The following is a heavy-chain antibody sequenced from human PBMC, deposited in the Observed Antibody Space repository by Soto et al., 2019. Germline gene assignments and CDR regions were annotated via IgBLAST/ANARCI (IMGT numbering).Heavy chain of an antibody. CDR1: GFTFSSYA. CDR3: AKGKFYKASPWALSLKH. J-gene: IGHJ1*01. Sequence: GGSLRLSCAASGFTFSSYAMSWVRQAPGKGLEWVSAISGSGGSTYYADSVKGRFTISRDNSKNTLYLQMNSLRAEDTAVYYCAKGKFYKASPWALSLKHWGPGTMVTVSS. V-gene: IGHV3-23*01. D-gene: IGHD3-16*02. CDR2: ISGSGGST.